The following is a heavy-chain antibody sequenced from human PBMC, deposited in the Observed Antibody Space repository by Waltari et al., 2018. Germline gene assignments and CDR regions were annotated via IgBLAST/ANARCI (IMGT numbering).Heavy chain of an antibody. J-gene: IGHJ6*02. V-gene: IGHV4-34*01. CDR1: GGSFSGYY. D-gene: IGHD6-19*01. CDR2: INHSGST. Sequence: QVQLQQWGAGLLKPSETLSLTCAVYGGSFSGYYWSWFRQPPGKGLEWIGEINHSGSTNYNPSLKSRVTISVDTSKNQFSLKLSSVTAADTAVYYCARERGEQWLVYYYYYYGMDVWGQGTTVTVSS. CDR3: ARERGEQWLVYYYYYYGMDV.